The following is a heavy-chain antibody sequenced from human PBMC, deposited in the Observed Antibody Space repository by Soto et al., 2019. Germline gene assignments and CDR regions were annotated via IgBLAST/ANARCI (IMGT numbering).Heavy chain of an antibody. CDR3: ARGDSTGSPTGWFDP. V-gene: IGHV1-18*04. CDR1: GYTFTRYS. D-gene: IGHD6-19*01. J-gene: IGHJ5*02. CDR2: ISNYNGDT. Sequence: QVQLVQSGAEVRKPGASVQVSCKASGYTFTRYSINWVRQAPGQGLEWVGWISNYNGDTKYAEQFQGRVTLTTDTFTTTSYMDLRSLTSDDTAMYFCARGDSTGSPTGWFDPWGQGTLVTVLS.